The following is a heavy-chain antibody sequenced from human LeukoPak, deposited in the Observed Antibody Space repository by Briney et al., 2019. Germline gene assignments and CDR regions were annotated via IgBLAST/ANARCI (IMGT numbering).Heavy chain of an antibody. Sequence: GGSLRLSCAASGFTFSSYTMNWVRQAPGKGLEWVSSISGSSRHKYYADSVKGRFTISRDNAKNSLYLQMNSLRAEDTAVYYCAREGSYYSFQHWGQGTLVTVSS. V-gene: IGHV3-21*01. J-gene: IGHJ1*01. CDR3: AREGSYYSFQH. CDR1: GFTFSSYT. D-gene: IGHD1-26*01. CDR2: ISGSSRHK.